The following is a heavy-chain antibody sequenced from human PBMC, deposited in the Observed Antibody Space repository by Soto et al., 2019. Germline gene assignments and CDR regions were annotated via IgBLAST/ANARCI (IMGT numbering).Heavy chain of an antibody. J-gene: IGHJ6*02. Sequence: SVKVSCKASGFTFTSSAVQWVRQARGQRLEWIGWIVVGSGNTNYAQKFQERVTITRDMSTSTAYMELSSLRSEDTAVYYCAAAAGTPYYYYGMDVWGQGTTVTVSS. CDR1: GFTFTSSA. CDR2: IVVGSGNT. V-gene: IGHV1-58*01. D-gene: IGHD6-13*01. CDR3: AAAAGTPYYYYGMDV.